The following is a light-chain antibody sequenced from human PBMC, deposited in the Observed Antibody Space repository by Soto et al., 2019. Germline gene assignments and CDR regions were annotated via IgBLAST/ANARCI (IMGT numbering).Light chain of an antibody. CDR3: KHYGRSPIT. CDR1: QSVSSSY. V-gene: IGKV3-20*01. CDR2: GAS. Sequence: EIVLTQSPGTLSLSPGERATLSCRASQSVSSSYLAWYQQKPGQAPRLLIYGASSRATGIPDRFSGSGCGTDFTLTISRLEPEDFALYYCKHYGRSPITFGQGAPLEI. J-gene: IGKJ5*01.